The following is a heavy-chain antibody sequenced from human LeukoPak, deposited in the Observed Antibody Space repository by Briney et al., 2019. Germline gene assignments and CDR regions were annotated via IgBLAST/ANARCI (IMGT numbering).Heavy chain of an antibody. J-gene: IGHJ4*02. CDR3: AKVMGQLEVGVDY. CDR1: GFTFSSYA. D-gene: IGHD6-6*01. V-gene: IGHV3-30-3*01. CDR2: ISYDGSNK. Sequence: GGSLRLSCAASGFTFSSYAMHWVRQAPGKGLEWVVVISYDGSNKYYADSVKGRFTISRDNSKNTLYLQMNSLRAEDTAVYYCAKVMGQLEVGVDYWGQGTLVTVSS.